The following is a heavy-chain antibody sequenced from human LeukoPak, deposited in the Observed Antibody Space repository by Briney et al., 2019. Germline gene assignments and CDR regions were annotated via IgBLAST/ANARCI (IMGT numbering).Heavy chain of an antibody. CDR2: ISSSSSYI. CDR1: GFTFSSYS. Sequence: GGSLRLSCAAAGFTFSSYSMNWVRQAPGKGLEWVSSISSSSSYIYYADSVKGRFTISRDNAKNSLYLQMNSPRAEDTAVYYCARAPRYCSGGSCWYYFDYWGPGTLVTVSS. D-gene: IGHD2-15*01. CDR3: ARAPRYCSGGSCWYYFDY. J-gene: IGHJ4*02. V-gene: IGHV3-21*01.